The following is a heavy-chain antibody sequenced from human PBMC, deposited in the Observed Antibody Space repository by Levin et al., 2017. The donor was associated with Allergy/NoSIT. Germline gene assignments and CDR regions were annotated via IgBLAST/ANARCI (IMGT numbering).Heavy chain of an antibody. V-gene: IGHV3-53*01. CDR2: IYSGGST. CDR1: GFTVSSNY. D-gene: IGHD6-13*01. Sequence: GGSLRLSCAASGFTVSSNYMSWVRQAPGKGLEWVSVIYSGGSTYYADSVKGRFTISRDNSKNTLYLQMNSLRAEDTAVYYCARDRSSRGLEGGFDPWGQGTLVTVSS. CDR3: ARDRSSRGLEGGFDP. J-gene: IGHJ5*02.